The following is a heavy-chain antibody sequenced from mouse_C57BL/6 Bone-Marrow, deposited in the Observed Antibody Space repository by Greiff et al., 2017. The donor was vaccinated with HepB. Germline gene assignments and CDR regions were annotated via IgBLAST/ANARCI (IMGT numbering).Heavy chain of an antibody. CDR2: IRSKSSNYAT. CDR3: VRDGGDGSPWWYFDV. Sequence: EVQGVESGGGLVQPKGSLKLSCAASGFTFNTYAMHWVRQAPGKGLEWVARIRSKSSNYATYYADSVKDRFTISRDDSQSMLYLQMNNLKTEDTAMYYCVRDGGDGSPWWYFDVWGTGTTVTVSS. D-gene: IGHD1-1*01. CDR1: GFTFNTYA. J-gene: IGHJ1*03. V-gene: IGHV10-3*01.